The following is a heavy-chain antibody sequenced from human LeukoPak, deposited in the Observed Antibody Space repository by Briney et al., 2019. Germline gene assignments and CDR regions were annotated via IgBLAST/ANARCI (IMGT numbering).Heavy chain of an antibody. CDR2: IRYDGSNK. V-gene: IGHV3-30*02. Sequence: GGSLRLSCAASGFIFSSYGMHWVRQAPGKGLEWVAFIRYDGSNKYYADSVKGRFTISRDNSKNTLYLQMNSLRAEDTAVYYCAKDPSLWFGEVNFYYFDYWGQGTLVTVSS. CDR1: GFIFSSYG. CDR3: AKDPSLWFGEVNFYYFDY. J-gene: IGHJ4*02. D-gene: IGHD3-10*01.